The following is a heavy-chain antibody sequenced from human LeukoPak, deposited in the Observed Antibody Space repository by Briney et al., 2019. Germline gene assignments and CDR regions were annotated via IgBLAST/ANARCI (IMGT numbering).Heavy chain of an antibody. Sequence: SETLSLTCTVSGGSISSSSYYWGWIRQPPGKGLEWIGSIYYSGSTYYNPSLKSRVTISVDTSKNQFSLKLSSVTAADTAVYYCAQLVAATYYFDYWGQGTLVTVSS. D-gene: IGHD2-15*01. CDR2: IYYSGST. J-gene: IGHJ4*02. CDR1: GGSISSSSYY. V-gene: IGHV4-39*01. CDR3: AQLVAATYYFDY.